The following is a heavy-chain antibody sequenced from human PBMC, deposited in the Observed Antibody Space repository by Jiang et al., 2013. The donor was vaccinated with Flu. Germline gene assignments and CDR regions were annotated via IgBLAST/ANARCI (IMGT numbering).Heavy chain of an antibody. J-gene: IGHJ5*02. Sequence: LLKPSETLSLTCAVYGGSFSGYYWSWIRQPPGKGLEWIGEINHSGSTNYNPSLKSRVTISVDTSKNQFSLKLSSVTAADTAVYYCARGLPGPDWFDPWGPGNPWSTVSS. CDR1: GGSFSGYY. V-gene: IGHV4-34*01. CDR3: ARGLPGPDWFDP. CDR2: INHSGST.